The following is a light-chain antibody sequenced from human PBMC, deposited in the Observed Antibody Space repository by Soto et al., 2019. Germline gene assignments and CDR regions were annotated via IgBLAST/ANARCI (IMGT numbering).Light chain of an antibody. CDR2: DVT. CDR1: SSDVGNNNY. CDR3: SSFTGSSYV. J-gene: IGLJ1*01. Sequence: QSALTQPASVSESPGQSITISCTGTSSDVGNNNYVSWYQQNPGKAPKVMICDVTNRPSGVSNRFSGSKSGNTASLTISGLQAEDEADYYCSSFTGSSYVFGTGTKVTVL. V-gene: IGLV2-14*01.